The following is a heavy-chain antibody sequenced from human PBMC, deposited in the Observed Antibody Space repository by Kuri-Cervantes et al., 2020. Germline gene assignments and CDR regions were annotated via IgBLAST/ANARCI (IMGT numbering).Heavy chain of an antibody. CDR3: ARVQASYYYYYYMDV. D-gene: IGHD4-11*01. V-gene: IGHV4-38-2*02. Sequence: GSLRLSCTVSGYSISSGYYWGWIRQPPGKGLEWIGYIYYSGSTNYNPSLKSRVTISVDTSKNQFSLKLSSVTAADTAVYYCARVQASYYYYYYMDVWGKGTTVTVSS. CDR1: GYSISSGYY. CDR2: IYYSGST. J-gene: IGHJ6*03.